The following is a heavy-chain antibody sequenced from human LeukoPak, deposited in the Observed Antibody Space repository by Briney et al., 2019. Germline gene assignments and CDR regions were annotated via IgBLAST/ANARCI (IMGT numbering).Heavy chain of an antibody. D-gene: IGHD6-6*01. Sequence: GASVKVSCKASGYTLTGYYMQWVRQAPGQGREWMGWINPNSGGTNYAQKFQGRATMTRDTSISTAYMELSRLRSDDTAVYYCARDYSSIAASLGFDPWGQGTLVTVSS. CDR2: INPNSGGT. J-gene: IGHJ5*02. V-gene: IGHV1-2*02. CDR3: ARDYSSIAASLGFDP. CDR1: GYTLTGYY.